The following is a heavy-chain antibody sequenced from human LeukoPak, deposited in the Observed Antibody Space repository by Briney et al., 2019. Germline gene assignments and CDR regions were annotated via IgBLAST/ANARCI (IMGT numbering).Heavy chain of an antibody. Sequence: PGRSLRLSCAASGFTFDDYAMHWVRQAPGKGLEWVSGISWNSGSIGYADSVKGRFTISRDNAKNSLYLQMNSLRAEDTALYYCAKEGAYCGGVCYFNWFDPWGQETLVTVSS. CDR2: ISWNSGSI. D-gene: IGHD2-21*02. CDR1: GFTFDDYA. V-gene: IGHV3-9*01. CDR3: AKEGAYCGGVCYFNWFDP. J-gene: IGHJ5*02.